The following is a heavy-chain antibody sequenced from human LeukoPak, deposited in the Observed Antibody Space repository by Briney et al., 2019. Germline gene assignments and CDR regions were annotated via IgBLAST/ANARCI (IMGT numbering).Heavy chain of an antibody. J-gene: IGHJ4*02. CDR3: AKDRRIAVAGIPFDY. V-gene: IGHV3-53*01. CDR2: IYSGGST. Sequence: GGSLRLSCAASGFTVSSNYMSWVRQAPGKGLEWVSVIYSGGSTYYADSVKGRFTISRDNSKNTLYLQMNSLRAEDTAVYYCAKDRRIAVAGIPFDYWGQGTLVTVSS. CDR1: GFTVSSNY. D-gene: IGHD6-19*01.